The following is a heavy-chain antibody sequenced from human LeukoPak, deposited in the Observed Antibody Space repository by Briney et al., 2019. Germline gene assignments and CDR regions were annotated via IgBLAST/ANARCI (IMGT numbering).Heavy chain of an antibody. CDR3: ARGAARLNDY. V-gene: IGHV3-21*04. CDR1: GFTFSSYS. J-gene: IGHJ4*02. D-gene: IGHD6-6*01. Sequence: GGSLRLSCAAPGFTFSSYSMNWVRQAPGKGLEWVSSISSSSSYIYYADSVKGRFTISRDNAKNSLYLQMNSLRAEDTAVYYCARGAARLNDYWGQGTLVTVSS. CDR2: ISSSSSYI.